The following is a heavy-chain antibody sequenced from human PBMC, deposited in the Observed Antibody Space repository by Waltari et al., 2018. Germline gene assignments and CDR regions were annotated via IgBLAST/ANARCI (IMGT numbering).Heavy chain of an antibody. J-gene: IGHJ4*02. Sequence: EVQLVQSGAEVKKPGEALKISCKGSGYSFTRYWIGWVRQMPGKGLEWMGIIYPGDSDTRYSPSFQGQVTISADKSISTAYLQWSSLKASDTAMYYCARQEHYDSSGYYSDYWGQGTLVTVSS. D-gene: IGHD3-22*01. CDR2: IYPGDSDT. CDR1: GYSFTRYW. CDR3: ARQEHYDSSGYYSDY. V-gene: IGHV5-51*01.